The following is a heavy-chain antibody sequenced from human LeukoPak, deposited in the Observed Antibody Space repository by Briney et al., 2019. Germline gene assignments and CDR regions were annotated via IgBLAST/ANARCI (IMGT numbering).Heavy chain of an antibody. CDR3: ASHGITIPGVDVFDI. V-gene: IGHV4-34*01. CDR1: GGSLSGYY. Sequence: SETLSLTCAVYGGSLSGYYWSWIRQPPGKGLEWIGEINHSGSTNYNPSLKSRVTISVDTSKNQFSLKLSSVTAAETAVYYCASHGITIPGVDVFDIWGQGTMVTVSS. CDR2: INHSGST. J-gene: IGHJ3*02. D-gene: IGHD3-3*01.